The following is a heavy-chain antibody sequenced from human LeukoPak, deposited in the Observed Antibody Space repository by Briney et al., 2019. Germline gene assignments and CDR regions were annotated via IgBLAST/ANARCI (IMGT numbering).Heavy chain of an antibody. V-gene: IGHV4-59*13. J-gene: IGHJ3*01. Sequence: PSETLSLTYTVSGGSISSDYWSWIRQPPGKGLEWVGYIYSSGTTNYNASLKSRVTISVDTSKHQFSLRLSSVTAADTAVYYCAREGVGPTDDAFDVWGQGTMVTVSS. CDR1: GGSISSDY. D-gene: IGHD1-26*01. CDR2: IYSSGTT. CDR3: AREGVGPTDDAFDV.